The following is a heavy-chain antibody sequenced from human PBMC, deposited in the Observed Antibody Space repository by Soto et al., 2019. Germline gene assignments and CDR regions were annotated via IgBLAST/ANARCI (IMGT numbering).Heavy chain of an antibody. CDR3: AKDTYYYDSSGYYDY. Sequence: SLRLSCAASGFTFDDYAMHWVRQAPGKGLEWVSGISWNSGSIGYADSVKGRFTISRDNAKNSLYLQMNSLRAEDTALYYCAKDTYYYDSSGYYDYWGQGTLVTVSS. V-gene: IGHV3-9*01. D-gene: IGHD3-22*01. J-gene: IGHJ4*02. CDR1: GFTFDDYA. CDR2: ISWNSGSI.